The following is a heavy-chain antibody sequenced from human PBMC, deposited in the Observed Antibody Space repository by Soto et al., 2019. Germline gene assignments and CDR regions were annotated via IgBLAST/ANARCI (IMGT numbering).Heavy chain of an antibody. D-gene: IGHD2-8*01. Sequence: VKVSCKASGYTFTGYYMHWVRQAPGQGLEWLGRINPKSGGTSTAQKFQGWVTMTRDRSISTVYMELTRLRSDDTAVYFCARGHSTDCSNGVCSFFYNHEMDVWGQGTTVTVSS. CDR1: GYTFTGYY. CDR3: ARGHSTDCSNGVCSFFYNHEMDV. V-gene: IGHV1-2*04. J-gene: IGHJ6*02. CDR2: INPKSGGT.